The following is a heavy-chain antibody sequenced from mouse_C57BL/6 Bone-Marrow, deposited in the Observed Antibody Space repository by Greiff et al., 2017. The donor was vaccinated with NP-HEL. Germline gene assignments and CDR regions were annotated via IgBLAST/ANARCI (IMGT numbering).Heavy chain of an antibody. CDR3: TGSTWFAY. Sequence: VQLVESGAELVRPGASVTLSCKASGYTFTDYEMHWVKQTPVHGLEWIGAIDPETGGTAYNQKFKGKAILTADKSSSTAYMELRSLTSEDSAVYYCTGSTWFAYWGQGTLVTVSA. CDR2: IDPETGGT. V-gene: IGHV1-15*01. J-gene: IGHJ3*01. D-gene: IGHD1-1*01. CDR1: GYTFTDYE.